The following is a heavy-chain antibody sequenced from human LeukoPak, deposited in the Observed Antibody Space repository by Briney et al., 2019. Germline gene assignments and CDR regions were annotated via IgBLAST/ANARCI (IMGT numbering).Heavy chain of an antibody. D-gene: IGHD3-10*01. J-gene: IGHJ6*03. CDR2: ISSSSSYI. CDR3: ARDRSGGYMDV. CDR1: GFTFSSYS. Sequence: TGGSLRLSCGASGFTFSSYSMNWVRQAPGKGLEWVSSISSSSSYIYYADSVKGRFTISRDNAKNSLYLQMNSLRAEDTAVYYCARDRSGGYMDVWGKGTTVTISS. V-gene: IGHV3-21*01.